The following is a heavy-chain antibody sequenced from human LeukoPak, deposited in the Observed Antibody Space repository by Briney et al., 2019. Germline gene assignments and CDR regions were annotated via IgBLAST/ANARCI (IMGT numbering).Heavy chain of an antibody. CDR1: GFTFSSYW. D-gene: IGHD6-13*01. V-gene: IGHV3-7*01. CDR2: IKQDGSEN. Sequence: GGSLRLSCAASGFTFSSYWMSWVRQAPGKGLEWVANIKQDGSENNYVDSVKGRFTISRDNARNSLYLRINSLRAEDTAVYYCATEPLKGYSSSWSYYYYYYMDVWGKGTTVTVSS. CDR3: ATEPLKGYSSSWSYYYYYYMDV. J-gene: IGHJ6*03.